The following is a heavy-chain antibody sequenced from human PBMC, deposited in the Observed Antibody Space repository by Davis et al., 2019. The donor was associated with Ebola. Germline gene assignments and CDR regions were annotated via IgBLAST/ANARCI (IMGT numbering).Heavy chain of an antibody. CDR1: GFTFSSYS. CDR3: ARDRGGSQNYYYYGMDV. V-gene: IGHV3-21*01. J-gene: IGHJ6*02. Sequence: PGGSLRLSCAASGFTFSSYSMNWVRQAPGKGLEWVSSISSSSSYIYYADSVKGRFTISRDNAKNSLYLQMNSLRAEDTAVYYCARDRGGSQNYYYYGMDVWGQGTTVTVSS. D-gene: IGHD1-26*01. CDR2: ISSSSSYI.